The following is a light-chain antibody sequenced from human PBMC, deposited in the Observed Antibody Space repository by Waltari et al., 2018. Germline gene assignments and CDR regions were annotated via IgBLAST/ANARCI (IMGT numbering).Light chain of an antibody. Sequence: QSALTQLPSASGSPGQSVTISCTGTSSDVGGYNYVPWYQQHPGKAPKLMIYEVNKRPTGVPDRFSGSKSGNTASLTVSGLQAEDEADFYCSSYAGSNNLIFGGGTKLTVL. V-gene: IGLV2-8*01. CDR2: EVN. CDR1: SSDVGGYNY. J-gene: IGLJ2*01. CDR3: SSYAGSNNLI.